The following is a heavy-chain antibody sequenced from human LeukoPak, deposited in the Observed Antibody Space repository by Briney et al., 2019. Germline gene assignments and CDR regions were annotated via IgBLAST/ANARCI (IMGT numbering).Heavy chain of an antibody. V-gene: IGHV3-21*06. J-gene: IGHJ3*02. CDR1: GSTFSKYG. CDR3: ARGRSITLLRGVAMSDGFDI. D-gene: IGHD3-10*01. CDR2: TDTSGSYI. Sequence: KPGGSLRLSCAASGSTFSKYGMNWVRQAPGKGLEWVSFTDTSGSYIYYGASVKGRFTISRDNAKNLLFLQMNGLRAEDTALYYCARGRSITLLRGVAMSDGFDIWGQGAMVAVSS.